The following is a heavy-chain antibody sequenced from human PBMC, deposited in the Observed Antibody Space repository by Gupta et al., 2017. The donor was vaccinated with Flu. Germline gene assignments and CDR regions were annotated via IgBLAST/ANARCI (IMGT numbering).Heavy chain of an antibody. D-gene: IGHD4-4*01. CDR2: LKQDGSDQ. V-gene: IGHV3-7*01. CDR1: W. CDR3: ARGSHDSKYRCFET. Sequence: WMSWVRHIPGKGLEWVATLKQDGSDQDYVDSVKGRFTISRDSAKNSLHLQMNGLRVEDTAVYYCARGSHDSKYRCFETWGQGTRVTVSS. J-gene: IGHJ5*02.